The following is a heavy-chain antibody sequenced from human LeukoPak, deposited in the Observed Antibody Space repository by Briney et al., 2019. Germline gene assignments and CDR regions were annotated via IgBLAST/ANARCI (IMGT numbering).Heavy chain of an antibody. D-gene: IGHD3-16*01. CDR2: ISSSSSYI. J-gene: IGHJ6*02. CDR1: GFTFSSYS. CDR3: ARVPLGYYYYGMDV. V-gene: IGHV3-21*01. Sequence: PGGSLRLSCAASGFTFSSYSMNWVRQAPGKGLEWVSSISSSSSYIYYADSVKGRFTISRDNAKNSLYLQMNSLRAEDTAVYYCARVPLGYYYYGMDVWGQGTTVTVSS.